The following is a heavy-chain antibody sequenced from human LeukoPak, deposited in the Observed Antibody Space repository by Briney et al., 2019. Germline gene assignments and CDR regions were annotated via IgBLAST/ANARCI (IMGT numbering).Heavy chain of an antibody. CDR1: GFTFSVYW. V-gene: IGHV3-74*01. CDR3: ASITNSVAFHI. Sequence: GRSLRLSCAASGFTFSVYWMHWVRQAPGKGPVWVSRINPDGSGTIYADSVKGRFTVSRDNAKNTLYLQMNSLRAEDTAVYYCASITNSVAFHIWGQGTMVTVSS. J-gene: IGHJ3*02. CDR2: INPDGSGT. D-gene: IGHD4-23*01.